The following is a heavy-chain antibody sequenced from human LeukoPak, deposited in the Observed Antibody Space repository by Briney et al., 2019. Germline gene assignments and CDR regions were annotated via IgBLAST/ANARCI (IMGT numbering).Heavy chain of an antibody. V-gene: IGHV3-30-3*01. Sequence: GGSLRLSCAASGFTFSSYAMHWVRQAPGKGLEWVAVISYDGSNKYYADSVKGRFTISRDNSKNTLYLQMNSLRAEDTAVYYCAREYHDILTGPRGYGMGVWGQGTTVTVSS. CDR1: GFTFSSYA. D-gene: IGHD3-9*01. CDR2: ISYDGSNK. J-gene: IGHJ6*02. CDR3: AREYHDILTGPRGYGMGV.